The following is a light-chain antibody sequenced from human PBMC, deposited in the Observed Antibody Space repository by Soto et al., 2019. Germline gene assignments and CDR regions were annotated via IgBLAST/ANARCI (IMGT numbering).Light chain of an antibody. CDR3: QQYGSPPIT. J-gene: IGKJ5*01. CDR1: QTVSSDY. Sequence: EIVLTQSPGTLSLSPGERATLSCRASQTVSSDYLAWYQQKPGQAPRLLFYGASSRATAVADRFSGSGSGTDFPLPISRGEPKVFAVYFCQQYGSPPITFGQGTRREIK. CDR2: GAS. V-gene: IGKV3-20*01.